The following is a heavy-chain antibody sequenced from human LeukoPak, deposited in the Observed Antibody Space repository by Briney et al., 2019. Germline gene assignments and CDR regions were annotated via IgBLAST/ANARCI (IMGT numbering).Heavy chain of an antibody. Sequence: GGSLRLTCTASGFTLGDYAMSWFRQAPGKGLEWVGFIRSKAYGGTTEYAASVKGRFTISRDDSKSIAYLQMNSLKTEDTAVYYCSKSGSYTYYFDYWGQGTLVTVSS. D-gene: IGHD1-26*01. CDR2: IRSKAYGGTT. CDR3: SKSGSYTYYFDY. V-gene: IGHV3-49*03. J-gene: IGHJ4*02. CDR1: GFTLGDYA.